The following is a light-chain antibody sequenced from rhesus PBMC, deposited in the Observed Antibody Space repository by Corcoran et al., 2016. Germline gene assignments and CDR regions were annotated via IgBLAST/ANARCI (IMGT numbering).Light chain of an antibody. Sequence: DIQVTQSPSSLSASVGDTVTITCQASQAISKNLAWYQQKPGNVPKLLINAASTLQTGVPSRFSGSGSGTDFTLTFSSLQPEDFATYYFQHGSGVLVSFGQGTKVEIK. V-gene: IGKV1-25*02. CDR2: AAS. CDR1: QAISKN. J-gene: IGKJ2*01. CDR3: QHGSGVLVS.